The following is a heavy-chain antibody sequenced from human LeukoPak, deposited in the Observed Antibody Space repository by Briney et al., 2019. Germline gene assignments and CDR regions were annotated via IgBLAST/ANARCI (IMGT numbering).Heavy chain of an antibody. CDR2: IYYSGST. CDR1: GGSISSYY. D-gene: IGHD3-22*01. J-gene: IGHJ3*02. Sequence: SETLSLTCTVSGGSISSYYWSWIRQPPGKGLEWIGYIYYSGSTNYNPSLKSRVTISVDTSKKQFSLKLSSVTAADTAVYYCARARNYYDSSDYYEGDAFDIWGQGTMVTVSS. V-gene: IGHV4-59*01. CDR3: ARARNYYDSSDYYEGDAFDI.